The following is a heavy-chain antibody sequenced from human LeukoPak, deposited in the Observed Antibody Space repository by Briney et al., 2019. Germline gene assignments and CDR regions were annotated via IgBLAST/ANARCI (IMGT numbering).Heavy chain of an antibody. V-gene: IGHV4-30-4*01. D-gene: IGHD3-3*01. CDR2: IFYSGST. CDR3: ARKGLRSGYVPLDY. CDR1: GGSISSGDYY. J-gene: IGHJ4*02. Sequence: PSETLSLTCSVSGGSISSGDYYWSWIRQPPGKGLEWIGYIFYSGSTYYNPSLKSRVTISVDKSKNQFSLKLRSVTAADTAVYYCARKGLRSGYVPLDYWGQETLVTVSS.